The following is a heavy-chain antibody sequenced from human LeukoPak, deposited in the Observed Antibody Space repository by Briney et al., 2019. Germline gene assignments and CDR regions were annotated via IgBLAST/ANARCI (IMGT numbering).Heavy chain of an antibody. J-gene: IGHJ4*02. CDR3: TRVPSGSGYYFDY. CDR2: IRSKAYGGTT. V-gene: IGHV3-49*04. D-gene: IGHD3-10*01. Sequence: GGSLRLSCTASGFTFGDYAMSWVRQAPGKGLEWVGFIRSKAYGGTTEYAASVKGRFTISRDDSKSIAYLQMNSLKTEDTAVYYCTRVPSGSGYYFDYWGQGTLVTVSS. CDR1: GFTFGDYA.